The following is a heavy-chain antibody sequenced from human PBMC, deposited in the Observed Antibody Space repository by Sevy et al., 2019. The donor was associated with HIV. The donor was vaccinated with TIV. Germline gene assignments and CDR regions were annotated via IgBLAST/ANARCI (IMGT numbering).Heavy chain of an antibody. CDR2: ISWDGGST. D-gene: IGHD6-19*01. Sequence: GGSLRLSCAASGFTFDDYTMHWVRQAPGKGLEWVSLISWDGGSTYYADSVKGRLTISRDNSKNSLYLQMNSLRTEDTALYYCAKDATGIAVAGIDYWGQGTLVTVSS. J-gene: IGHJ4*02. V-gene: IGHV3-43*01. CDR1: GFTFDDYT. CDR3: AKDATGIAVAGIDY.